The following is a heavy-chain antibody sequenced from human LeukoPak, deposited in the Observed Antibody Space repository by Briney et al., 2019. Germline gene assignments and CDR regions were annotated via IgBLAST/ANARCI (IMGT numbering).Heavy chain of an antibody. CDR2: ISSSSSYI. CDR1: GFTFSSYA. D-gene: IGHD2-15*01. V-gene: IGHV3-21*01. J-gene: IGHJ4*02. Sequence: GGSLRLSCAASGFTFSSYAMNWVRQAPGKGLEWVSSISSSSSYIYYADSVKGRFTISRDNAKNSLYLQMNSLRAEDTAVYYCASCSGGSSYSGGFDYWGQGTLVTVSS. CDR3: ASCSGGSSYSGGFDY.